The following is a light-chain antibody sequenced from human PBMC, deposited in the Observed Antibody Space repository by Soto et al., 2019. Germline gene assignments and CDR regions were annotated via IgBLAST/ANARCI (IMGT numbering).Light chain of an antibody. CDR1: QSISSY. CDR3: QQSYSTPFT. CDR2: AAS. J-gene: IGKJ4*01. V-gene: IGKV1-39*01. Sequence: DIQMTQSPSSLSASVGDRVTITCRASQSISSYLNWYQQKPGKAPKLLIYAASSLQSGVPSRFSGSGSGTYFTLTISSLLPEDFATYYCQQSYSTPFTFGGGTKVEIK.